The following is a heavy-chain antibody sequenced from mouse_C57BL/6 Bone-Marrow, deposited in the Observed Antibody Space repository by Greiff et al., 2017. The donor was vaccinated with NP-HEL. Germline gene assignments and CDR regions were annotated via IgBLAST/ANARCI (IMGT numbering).Heavy chain of an antibody. J-gene: IGHJ2*01. V-gene: IGHV14-3*01. CDR1: GFNIKNTY. CDR2: IDPANGNT. Sequence: VQLKESVAELVRPGASVKLSCTASGFNIKNTYMHWVKQRPEQGLEWIGRIDPANGNTKYAPKFQGKATITADTSSNTAYLQLSSLTSEDTAIYYCAVYYYGSSLFDYWGQGTTLTVSS. D-gene: IGHD1-1*01. CDR3: AVYYYGSSLFDY.